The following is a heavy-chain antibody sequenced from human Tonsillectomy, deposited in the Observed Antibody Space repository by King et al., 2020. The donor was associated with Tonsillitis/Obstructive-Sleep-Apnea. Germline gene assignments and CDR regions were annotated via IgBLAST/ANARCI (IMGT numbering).Heavy chain of an antibody. CDR3: ARRYTYSSGWSLDY. CDR2: IYSGGST. CDR1: GFTFISNY. D-gene: IGHD6-19*01. V-gene: IGHV3-53*01. Sequence: QLVQSGGGLIQPGGSLSPSCAASGFTFISNYMGWVRQPPGRGLEWVSVIYSGGSTYYADSVKGRFTTSRDNSKNTLYLQMNSLRAEDTAVYYCARRYTYSSGWSLDYWGQGTLATVSS. J-gene: IGHJ4*02.